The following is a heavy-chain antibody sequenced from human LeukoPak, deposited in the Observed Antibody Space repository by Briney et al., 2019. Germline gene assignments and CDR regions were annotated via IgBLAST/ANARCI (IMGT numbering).Heavy chain of an antibody. CDR3: ARDNGPSGYDAFDI. D-gene: IGHD5-12*01. Sequence: PGGSLGLSCAASGFTFSTSWMTWVRQAPGKGLEWVANIKQDGSEKFCVDSVKGRFTISRDNAKNSLYLQMNSLRAEDTAVYYCARDNGPSGYDAFDIWGQGTMVTVSS. CDR2: IKQDGSEK. V-gene: IGHV3-7*01. J-gene: IGHJ3*02. CDR1: GFTFSTSW.